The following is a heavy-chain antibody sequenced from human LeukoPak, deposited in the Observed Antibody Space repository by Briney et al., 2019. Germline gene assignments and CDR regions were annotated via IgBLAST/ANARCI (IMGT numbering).Heavy chain of an antibody. CDR3: ARDGGGNSAGVDY. Sequence: PSETLSLTCTVAGGSISSSSYYWGWIRQPPGKGLEWIGSIYYSGSTYYNPSLKSRVTISVDTSKNQFSLKLSSVTAAHTAAYYCARDGGGNSAGVDYWGQGTLVTVSS. J-gene: IGHJ4*02. V-gene: IGHV4-39*02. D-gene: IGHD4-23*01. CDR2: IYYSGST. CDR1: GGSISSSSYY.